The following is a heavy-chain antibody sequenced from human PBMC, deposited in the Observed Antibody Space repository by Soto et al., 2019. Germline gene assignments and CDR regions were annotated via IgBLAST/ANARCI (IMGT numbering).Heavy chain of an antibody. CDR1: GFTFSSYG. CDR2: IWYDGSNK. Sequence: QVQLVESGGGVVQPGRSLRLSCAASGFTFSSYGMHWVRQAPGKGLEWVAVIWYDGSNKYYADSVKGRFTISRDNSKNTLYLQMNSLRAEDTAVYYCARGLHCSGGSCYSGYFQHWGQGTLVTVSS. CDR3: ARGLHCSGGSCYSGYFQH. J-gene: IGHJ1*01. D-gene: IGHD2-15*01. V-gene: IGHV3-33*01.